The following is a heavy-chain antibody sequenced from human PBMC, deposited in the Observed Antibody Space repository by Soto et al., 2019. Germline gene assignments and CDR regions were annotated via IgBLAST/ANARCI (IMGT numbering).Heavy chain of an antibody. J-gene: IGHJ4*01. Sequence: VGSLRLSCADSGFIFGGYGMSWVRQAPGKGLEWVAAINGDGGSTYYADSVKGRFTISRDNSKNTLDLQMNSLRDEDTAVYYCAKVIQMATVRGYFDFWGHGTLVTVSS. CDR1: GFIFGGYG. CDR3: AKVIQMATVRGYFDF. V-gene: IGHV3-23*01. D-gene: IGHD4-4*01. CDR2: INGDGGST.